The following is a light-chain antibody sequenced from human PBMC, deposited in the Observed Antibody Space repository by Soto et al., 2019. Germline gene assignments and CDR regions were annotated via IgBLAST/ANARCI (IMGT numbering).Light chain of an antibody. CDR2: DAS. CDR3: QQRSDWPST. CDR1: QSVGSY. V-gene: IGKV3-11*01. J-gene: IGKJ4*01. Sequence: EIVLTQSPATLSLSPGDRATLSCRASQSVGSYLGWYQQRPGQAPRLLIYDASNRATGIPARFSGSGSGTDFTLNISSLEPEDFAVSYCQQRSDWPSTFGGGTKVEIK.